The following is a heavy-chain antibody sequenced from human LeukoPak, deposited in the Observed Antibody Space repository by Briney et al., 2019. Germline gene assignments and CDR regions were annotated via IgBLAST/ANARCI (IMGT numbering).Heavy chain of an antibody. J-gene: IGHJ4*02. CDR1: GGSISSGDYY. D-gene: IGHD4-17*01. CDR2: IHYSGST. V-gene: IGHV4-30-4*01. Sequence: SETLSLTCTVSGGSISSGDYYWSWIRQPPGKGLEWIGYIHYSGSTYYNPSLKSRVTMSVDTSKNQFSLKLSSVTAADTAVYYCARDTDYYFDYWGQGTLVTVSS. CDR3: ARDTDYYFDY.